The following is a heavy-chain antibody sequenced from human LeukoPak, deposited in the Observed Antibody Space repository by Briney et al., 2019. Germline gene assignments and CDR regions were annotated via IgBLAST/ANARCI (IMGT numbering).Heavy chain of an antibody. V-gene: IGHV4-59*01. CDR3: ARAGSYGTIFDY. D-gene: IGHD5-18*01. J-gene: IGHJ4*02. Sequence: SETLSLTRTVSGGSISSYYWSWIRQPPGKGLEWIGYIYYSGSTNYSPSLKSRVTISVDTSKNQFSLKLSSVTAADTAVYYCARAGSYGTIFDYCGQGTLVTVSS. CDR1: GGSISSYY. CDR2: IYYSGST.